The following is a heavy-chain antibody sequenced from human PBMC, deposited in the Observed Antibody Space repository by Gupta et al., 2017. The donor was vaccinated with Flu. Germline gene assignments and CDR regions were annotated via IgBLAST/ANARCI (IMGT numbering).Heavy chain of an antibody. D-gene: IGHD1-14*01. Sequence: QVQLVESGGGVVQPGRSLRLSCAASGFTFSSYGMHWVRQAPGKGLEWVAVIWYDGSNKYYADSVKGRFTISRDNSKNTLYLQMNSLRAEDTAVYYCARDQPGPDAFDIWGQGTMVTVSS. CDR1: GFTFSSYG. CDR3: ARDQPGPDAFDI. J-gene: IGHJ3*02. V-gene: IGHV3-33*01. CDR2: IWYDGSNK.